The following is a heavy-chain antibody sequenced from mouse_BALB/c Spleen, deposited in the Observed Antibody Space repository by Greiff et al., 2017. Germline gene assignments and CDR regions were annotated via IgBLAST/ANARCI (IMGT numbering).Heavy chain of an antibody. CDR3: AREGNSWYFDV. CDR2: INPYNDGT. Sequence: VQLKESGPELVKPGASVKMSCKASGYTFTSYVMHWVKQKPGQGLEWIGYINPYNDGTKYNEKFKGKATLTSDKSSSTAYMELSSLTSEDSAVYYCAREGNSWYFDVWGAGTTVTVSS. V-gene: IGHV1-14*01. CDR1: GYTFTSYV. J-gene: IGHJ1*01.